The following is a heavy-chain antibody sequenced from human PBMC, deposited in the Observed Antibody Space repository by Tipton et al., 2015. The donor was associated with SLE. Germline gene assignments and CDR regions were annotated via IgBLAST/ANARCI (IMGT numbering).Heavy chain of an antibody. V-gene: IGHV3-21*01. D-gene: IGHD2-8*01. CDR3: ARDPGCNQPFDY. CDR1: GFAFSTYN. Sequence: SLRLSCVGSGFAFSTYNMNWVRQSPGRGLEWVSFIGSSSSYIYYADSVKGRFTISRDNAKNSLYLQMNSLRAEDSAIYYCARDPGCNQPFDYWGQGTLVTVSS. CDR2: IGSSSSYI. J-gene: IGHJ4*02.